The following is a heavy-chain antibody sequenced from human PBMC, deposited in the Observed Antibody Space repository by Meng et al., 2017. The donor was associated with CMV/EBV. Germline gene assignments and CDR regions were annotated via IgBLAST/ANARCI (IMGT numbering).Heavy chain of an antibody. D-gene: IGHD3-10*01. CDR1: GGSVSSGSYY. Sequence: SETLSLTCTVSGGSVSSGSYYWSWNRQPPGKGLEWIGYIYYSGNTNHNPSLKSRVTMSVDTSKNQFSLKVSSVTAADTAVYYCASATGDYGSGSYYNDDFRYYYYALDVWGQGTTVTVSS. V-gene: IGHV4-61*01. J-gene: IGHJ6*02. CDR3: ASATGDYGSGSYYNDDFRYYYYALDV. CDR2: IYYSGNT.